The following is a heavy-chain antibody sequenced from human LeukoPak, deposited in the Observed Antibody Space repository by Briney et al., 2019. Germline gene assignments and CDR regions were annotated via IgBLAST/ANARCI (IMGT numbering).Heavy chain of an antibody. CDR2: IYYSGST. CDR1: GGSISSGGYY. Sequence: PSQTLSLTCTVSGGSISSGGYYWSWIRQHPGQGLEWIGYIYYSGSTYYNPSLKSRVTISVYTSKNQFSLKLSSVTAADTAVYYCARSPSVRFLEWNYWGQGTLVTVSS. CDR3: ARSPSVRFLEWNY. V-gene: IGHV4-31*03. J-gene: IGHJ4*02. D-gene: IGHD3-3*01.